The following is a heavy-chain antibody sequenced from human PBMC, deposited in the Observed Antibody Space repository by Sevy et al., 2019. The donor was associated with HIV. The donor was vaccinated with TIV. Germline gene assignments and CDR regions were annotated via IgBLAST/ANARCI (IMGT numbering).Heavy chain of an antibody. CDR2: ISYDGSNK. J-gene: IGHJ6*02. V-gene: IGHV3-30*18. D-gene: IGHD3-10*01. CDR1: GFTFSSYG. CDR3: AKVRGYYYYYGMDV. Sequence: GGSLRLSCAASGFTFSSYGMHWVRQAPGKGLEWVAVISYDGSNKYYADSVKGRFTISRDNSKNTLYLQMNSLRAEETAVYYCAKVRGYYYYYGMDVWGQGTTVTVSS.